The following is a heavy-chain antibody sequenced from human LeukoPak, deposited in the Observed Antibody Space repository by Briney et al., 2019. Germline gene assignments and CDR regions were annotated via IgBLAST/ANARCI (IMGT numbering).Heavy chain of an antibody. CDR3: ARAYVALGPNYYFDY. CDR1: GYTFTGYY. V-gene: IGHV1-2*02. CDR2: INPNSGGT. Sequence: GASVKVSCKASGYTFTGYYMHWVRQAPGQGLEWMGWINPNSGGTNYAQKFQGRVTMTRDTSISTAYMELSRLRSDDTAVYYCARAYVALGPNYYFDYWGQGTLVTVSS. D-gene: IGHD3-10*02. J-gene: IGHJ4*02.